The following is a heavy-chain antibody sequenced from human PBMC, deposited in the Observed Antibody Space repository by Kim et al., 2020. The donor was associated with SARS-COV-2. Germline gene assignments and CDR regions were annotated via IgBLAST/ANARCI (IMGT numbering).Heavy chain of an antibody. V-gene: IGHV1-2*02. CDR2: INPNSGGT. CDR3: ARVGSGGGNSIFVVGYNWFDP. J-gene: IGHJ5*02. D-gene: IGHD4-4*01. CDR1: GYTFTGYY. Sequence: ASVKVSCKASGYTFTGYYMHWVRQAPGQGLEWMGWINPNSGGTNYAQKFQGRVTMTRDTSISTAYMELSRLRSDDTAVYYCARVGSGGGNSIFVVGYNWFDPWGQGTLVTVSS.